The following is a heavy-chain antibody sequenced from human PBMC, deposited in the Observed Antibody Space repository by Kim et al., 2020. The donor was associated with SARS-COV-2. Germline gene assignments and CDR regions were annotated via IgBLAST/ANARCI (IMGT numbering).Heavy chain of an antibody. V-gene: IGHV1-2*06. D-gene: IGHD2-15*01. Sequence: PSVKVSCKASGYTFTGYFMHWVRQAPGQGLEWMGRIHPNSGDTKYAQNFQGRVTLTSPTSISTAYLELSSLTSDDTAVYYCARTRPTGGFVYFDYWGQGTLVAVSS. CDR3: ARTRPTGGFVYFDY. CDR2: IHPNSGDT. CDR1: GYTFTGYF. J-gene: IGHJ4*02.